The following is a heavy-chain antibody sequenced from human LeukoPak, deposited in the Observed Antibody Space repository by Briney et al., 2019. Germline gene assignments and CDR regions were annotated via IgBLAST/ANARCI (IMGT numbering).Heavy chain of an antibody. Sequence: SETLSLTCTVSGGSISTYYWAWIRQPPGKGLEWIGYIFYTGSTNYNPSLKSRLTISVDTSKNQFSLKLSSVTAADTAVYYCASIEDSGYDYRGWFDPWGQGTLVTVSS. CDR3: ASIEDSGYDYRGWFDP. V-gene: IGHV4-59*12. J-gene: IGHJ5*02. CDR2: IFYTGST. D-gene: IGHD5-12*01. CDR1: GGSISTYY.